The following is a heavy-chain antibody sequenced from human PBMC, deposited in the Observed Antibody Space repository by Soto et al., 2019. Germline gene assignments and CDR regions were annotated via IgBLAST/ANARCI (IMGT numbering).Heavy chain of an antibody. CDR1: GFSLSDARMG. Sequence: QVTLKESGPALVKPTETLTLTCTVSGFSLSDARMGVTWIRQPPGKALEWLAHIFSSDEKSYRTSLRYSLTISKDTYKSQVVLIMINLDPVDTATYYCARIIGGWGRLHFDYWGQGALVTVSS. J-gene: IGHJ4*02. CDR2: IFSSDEK. V-gene: IGHV2-26*01. D-gene: IGHD6-19*01. CDR3: ARIIGGWGRLHFDY.